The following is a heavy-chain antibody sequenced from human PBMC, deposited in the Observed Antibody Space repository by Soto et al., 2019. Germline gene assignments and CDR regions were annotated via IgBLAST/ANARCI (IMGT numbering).Heavy chain of an antibody. CDR2: IYYSGST. Sequence: PSETLSLTCTVSGGSISSYYWSWIRQPPGKGLEWIGYIYYSGSTNYNPSLKSRVTISVDTSKNQFSLKLSSVTAADTAVYYSARRYGGSIDYWGQGTLVTVSS. CDR3: ARRYGGSIDY. J-gene: IGHJ4*02. D-gene: IGHD2-15*01. V-gene: IGHV4-59*08. CDR1: GGSISSYY.